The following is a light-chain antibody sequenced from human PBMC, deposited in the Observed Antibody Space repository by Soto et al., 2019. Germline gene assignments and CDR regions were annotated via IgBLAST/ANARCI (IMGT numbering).Light chain of an antibody. V-gene: IGLV2-11*01. CDR2: DVT. J-gene: IGLJ1*01. CDR1: SSDVGGYNY. CDR3: CSFACTYTFEV. Sequence: QSALTQPRSVSGSPGQSVTISCTGTSSDVGGYNYVSWYQQHPGKAPKLMIYDVTKRPSGVPDRFSGSKSGNTASLTISGLQAADEADYYCCSFACTYTFEVFGTGTKLTVL.